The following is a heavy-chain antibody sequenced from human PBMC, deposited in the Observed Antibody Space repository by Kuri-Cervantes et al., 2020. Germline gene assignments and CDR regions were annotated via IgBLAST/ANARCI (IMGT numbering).Heavy chain of an antibody. J-gene: IGHJ4*02. CDR1: GFTVSSNY. CDR3: ARGIAVAGLDY. D-gene: IGHD6-19*01. V-gene: IGHV3-48*01. CDR2: ISSSGSTI. Sequence: GESLKISCAASGFTVSSNYMSWVRQAPGKGLEWVSYISSSGSTIYYADSVKGRFTISRDNSKNTLYLQMNSLRAEDTAVYYCARGIAVAGLDYWGQGTLVTVSS.